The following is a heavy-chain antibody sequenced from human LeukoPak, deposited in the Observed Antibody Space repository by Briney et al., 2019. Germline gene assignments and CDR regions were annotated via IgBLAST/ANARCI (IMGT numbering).Heavy chain of an antibody. J-gene: IGHJ4*02. D-gene: IGHD1-14*01. CDR3: AGRPSGVDLAPLDY. CDR2: IKQDGSEK. CDR1: GFTFSSYW. V-gene: IGHV3-7*03. Sequence: GGSLRLSCAASGFTFSSYWMSWVRQAPGKGLEWVANIKQDGSEKYYVDSVKGRFTISRDNAKNSLYLQMNSLRAEDTAVYYCAGRPSGVDLAPLDYWGQGTLVTVSS.